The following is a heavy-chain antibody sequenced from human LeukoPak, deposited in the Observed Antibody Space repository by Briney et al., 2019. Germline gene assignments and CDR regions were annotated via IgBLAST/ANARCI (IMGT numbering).Heavy chain of an antibody. J-gene: IGHJ4*02. V-gene: IGHV4-34*01. CDR1: GGSFSGYY. D-gene: IGHD3/OR15-3a*01. CDR3: AREAGYYTPDAHFDY. Sequence: PSETLSLTCAVYGGSFSGYYWSWIRQPPGKGLEWIGEINHSGSTNYNPSLKSRVTISVGTSKNQFSLKLSSVTAADTAVYYCAREAGYYTPDAHFDYWGQGTLVTVSS. CDR2: INHSGST.